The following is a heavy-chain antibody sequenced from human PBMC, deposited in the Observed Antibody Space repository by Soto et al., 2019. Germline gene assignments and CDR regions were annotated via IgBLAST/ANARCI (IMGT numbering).Heavy chain of an antibody. Sequence: PSETLSLTCTVSGGSVTSDEDYWTWIRQSPGKGLEWIGYISNSGSTGYNPSLKTRLSMSVDRSKNQFTLRLTSVTAADTAVYFCATESGSTYGYFDHWGKGTQVTV. CDR1: GGSVTSDEDY. D-gene: IGHD5-18*01. V-gene: IGHV4-30-4*01. CDR2: ISNSGST. J-gene: IGHJ4*02. CDR3: ATESGSTYGYFDH.